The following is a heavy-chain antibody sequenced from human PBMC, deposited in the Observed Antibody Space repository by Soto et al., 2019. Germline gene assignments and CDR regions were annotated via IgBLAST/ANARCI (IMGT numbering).Heavy chain of an antibody. V-gene: IGHV4-59*08. CDR2: IYYSGST. CDR1: GGSISSYY. D-gene: IGHD6-13*01. Sequence: PSETLSLTCTVSGGSISSYYWSWIRQPPGKGLEWIGYIYYSGSTNYNPSLKSRVTISVDTSRNQFSLKLSSVTAADTAVYYCARLSSSWQYYYYYGMDVWGQGTTVTVSS. CDR3: ARLSSSWQYYYYYGMDV. J-gene: IGHJ6*02.